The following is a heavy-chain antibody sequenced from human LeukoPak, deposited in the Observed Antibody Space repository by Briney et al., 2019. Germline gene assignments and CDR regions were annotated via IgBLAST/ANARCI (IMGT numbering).Heavy chain of an antibody. CDR3: ARAGVAVAYFYYFDY. J-gene: IGHJ4*02. Sequence: GGSLRLSCAASGFTFSDYNMDWVRQAPGKGLVWVSRIKSDGRTTYYADSVKGRFTISRDDAKNTLYLQMNSLRAEDTAVYYCARAGVAVAYFYYFDYWGQGSLVTVSS. D-gene: IGHD6-19*01. V-gene: IGHV3-74*01. CDR2: IKSDGRTT. CDR1: GFTFSDYN.